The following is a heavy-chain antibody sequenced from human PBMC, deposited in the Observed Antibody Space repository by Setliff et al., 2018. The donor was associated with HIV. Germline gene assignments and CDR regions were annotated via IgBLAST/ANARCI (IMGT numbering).Heavy chain of an antibody. Sequence: SVKVSCKASGFSFTSSAVQWVRRARGQRLEWIGWIVVGSGKTNYAQKFQERVTITRDTSTSTVYMELSSLRPEDTAVYYCARNPRIAVAGTDYYYYMDVWGKGTTVTVSS. CDR1: GFSFTSSA. V-gene: IGHV1-58*01. CDR3: ARNPRIAVAGTDYYYYMDV. D-gene: IGHD6-19*01. CDR2: IVVGSGKT. J-gene: IGHJ6*03.